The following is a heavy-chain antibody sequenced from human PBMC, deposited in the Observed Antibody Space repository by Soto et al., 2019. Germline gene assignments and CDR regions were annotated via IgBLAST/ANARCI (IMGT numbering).Heavy chain of an antibody. J-gene: IGHJ4*02. D-gene: IGHD3-9*01. Sequence: GASVKVSCKASGYTFTNYGITWVRQAPGQGPEWMGWISAYNRNTMYAENLQGRLTVTTDTSTSTAYMELRSLRSDDTAVYYCARDILTGYYGSDYWGQGTLVTVSS. V-gene: IGHV1-18*01. CDR2: ISAYNRNT. CDR3: ARDILTGYYGSDY. CDR1: GYTFTNYG.